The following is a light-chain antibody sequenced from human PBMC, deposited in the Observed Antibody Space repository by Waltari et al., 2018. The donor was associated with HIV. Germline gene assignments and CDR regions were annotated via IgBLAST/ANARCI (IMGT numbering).Light chain of an antibody. CDR1: SSNLGRNY. J-gene: IGLJ1*01. Sequence: QSVLTQPPSASGTPGQRVTISCSGLSSNLGRNYVYWYQQLPGTDPKLLLYRNNQRPSGVPDRFSGSKSGTSASLAISGVRSEDEADYYCAAWDDSLLYVFGTGTKVTVL. CDR3: AAWDDSLLYV. CDR2: RNN. V-gene: IGLV1-47*01.